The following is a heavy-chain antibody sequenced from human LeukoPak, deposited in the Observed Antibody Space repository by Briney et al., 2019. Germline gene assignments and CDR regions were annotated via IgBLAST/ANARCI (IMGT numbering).Heavy chain of an antibody. D-gene: IGHD2-15*01. J-gene: IGHJ4*02. CDR1: GFTFSNYW. V-gene: IGHV3-7*05. CDR3: AREDQPRGTFDY. Sequence: GSLRLSFAASGFTFSNYWMTWVRQAPGKGLEWVANIKQDGSEKYYVDSVKGRFTISRDNAKNSLYLQMNSLRAEDTALYYCAREDQPRGTFDYWGQGILVTVSS. CDR2: IKQDGSEK.